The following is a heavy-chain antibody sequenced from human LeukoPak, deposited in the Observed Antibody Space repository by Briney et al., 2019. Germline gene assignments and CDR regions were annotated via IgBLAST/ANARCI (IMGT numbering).Heavy chain of an antibody. J-gene: IGHJ2*01. CDR3: AKAVYYYDSSIFDL. CDR2: ISGSGGST. CDR1: GGSINSYQ. Sequence: ETLSLTCTVSGGSINSYQWSWIRQPPGKGLEWVSAISGSGGSTYYADSVKGRFTISRDNSKNTLYLQMNSLRAEDTAVYYCAKAVYYYDSSIFDLWGRGTLVTVSS. V-gene: IGHV3-23*01. D-gene: IGHD3-22*01.